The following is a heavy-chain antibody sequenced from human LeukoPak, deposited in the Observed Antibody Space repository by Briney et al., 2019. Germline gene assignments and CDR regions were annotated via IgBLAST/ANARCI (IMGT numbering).Heavy chain of an antibody. J-gene: IGHJ2*01. CDR2: ISRSGATT. CDR1: GFIFSNYA. CDR3: ARDPGDRWFFDL. V-gene: IGHV3-23*01. Sequence: GGSLRLSCAASGFIFSNYAMYWVRQAPGKGLEWVSLISRSGATTYYADSVKGRFTISRDNSRNTLYLQMTSLRAEDTAVYYCARDPGDRWFFDLWGRGTLVTVSS. D-gene: IGHD7-27*01.